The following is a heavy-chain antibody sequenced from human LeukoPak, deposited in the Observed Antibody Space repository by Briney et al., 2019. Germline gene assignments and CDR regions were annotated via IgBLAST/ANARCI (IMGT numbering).Heavy chain of an antibody. D-gene: IGHD6-13*01. CDR1: GYTFTSYG. CDR2: ISAYNGNT. V-gene: IGHV1-18*01. CDR3: ARGVWQQLANYYYMDV. J-gene: IGHJ6*03. Sequence: ASVKVSCKASGYTFTSYGISWVRQAPGQGLEWMGWISAYNGNTNYAQKLQGRVTMTTDTSTSTAYMELRSLRSDDTAVYYCARGVWQQLANYYYMDVWGKGTTVTVSS.